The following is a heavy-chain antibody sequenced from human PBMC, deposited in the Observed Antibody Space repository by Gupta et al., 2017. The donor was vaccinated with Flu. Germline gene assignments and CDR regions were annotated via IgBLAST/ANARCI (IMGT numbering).Heavy chain of an antibody. D-gene: IGHD5-18*01. CDR3: ARPNSPYSTMQDGFDI. CDR1: GFSFSAYV. CDR2: TSYDGNNK. J-gene: IGHJ3*02. V-gene: IGHV3-30*03. Sequence: QAQLEESGGGVVQPVTSLRLSCVASGFSFSAYVMHWVRQTPGKGLEWVAATSYDGNNKYYADSMKGRFTISRDNSKNTLYLQMNSLRGEDTAVFYCARPNSPYSTMQDGFDIWGQGTMVTVSS.